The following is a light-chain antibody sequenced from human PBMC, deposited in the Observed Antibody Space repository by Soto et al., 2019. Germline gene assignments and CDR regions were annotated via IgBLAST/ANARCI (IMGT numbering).Light chain of an antibody. CDR2: DVR. CDR3: SSYTSSSTNV. Sequence: QSALTQPASLSVSPGQSSTISCKGTSSDVVGYNYVYWYQQHPGKAPKLMIYDVRNRPSGVSNRFSGAKSGNTASLTISVLQDEDEADYYCSSYTSSSTNVFGTGTTVTVL. V-gene: IGLV2-14*01. J-gene: IGLJ1*01. CDR1: SSDVVGYNY.